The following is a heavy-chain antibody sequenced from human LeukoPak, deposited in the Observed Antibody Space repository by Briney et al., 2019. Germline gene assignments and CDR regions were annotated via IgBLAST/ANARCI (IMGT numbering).Heavy chain of an antibody. CDR3: ARGRTPFDY. D-gene: IGHD2-15*01. V-gene: IGHV1-8*03. Sequence: ASVKVSCKASGYTFTSYDINWVRQATGQGPEWMGWMNPNSGNTGYAQKFQGRVTITRDTSINTAYMELSSLRSEDTAVYYCARGRTPFDYWGQGTLVTVSS. CDR2: MNPNSGNT. J-gene: IGHJ4*02. CDR1: GYTFTSYD.